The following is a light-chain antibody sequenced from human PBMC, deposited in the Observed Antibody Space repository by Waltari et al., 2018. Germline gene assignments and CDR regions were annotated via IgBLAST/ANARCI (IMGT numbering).Light chain of an antibody. CDR2: GNS. CDR3: QSYDSSLSGHVV. Sequence: QSVLPQPPSVSGAPGQRVTISCPGRSSNIGAGYHVHWYQQLPGAAPKLLIYGNSNRPSGVPDRFSGSKSGTSASLAITGLQAEDEADYYCQSYDSSLSGHVVFGGGTKLTVL. CDR1: SSNIGAGYH. J-gene: IGLJ2*01. V-gene: IGLV1-40*01.